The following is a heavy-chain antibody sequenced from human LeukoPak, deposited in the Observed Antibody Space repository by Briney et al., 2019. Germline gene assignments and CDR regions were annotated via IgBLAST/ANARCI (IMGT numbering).Heavy chain of an antibody. CDR3: AKDLLYYDILTGYYHDAFDI. CDR2: ISGSGGST. J-gene: IGHJ3*02. Sequence: GGSLRLSCAASGFTFSSYAMSWVRQAPGKGLEWVSAISGSGGSTYYAGSVKGRFTISRDNSKNTLYLQMNSLRAEDTAVYYCAKDLLYYDILTGYYHDAFDIWGQGTMVTVSS. CDR1: GFTFSSYA. V-gene: IGHV3-23*01. D-gene: IGHD3-9*01.